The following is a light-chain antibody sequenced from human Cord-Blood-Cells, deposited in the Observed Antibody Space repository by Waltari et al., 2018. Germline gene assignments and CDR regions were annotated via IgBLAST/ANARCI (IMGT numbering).Light chain of an antibody. CDR3: QQYYSTPPT. CDR1: QSALYSSNNKNY. Sequence: DIVMTPSPDSLAVSLGERATINCKSSQSALYSSNNKNYLAWYQQKPGQPPKLLIYWASTRASGVPDGFRGSGSGTDVTLTISSLQAEDVAVYYCQQYYSTPPTFGQGTKVEIK. J-gene: IGKJ1*01. CDR2: WAS. V-gene: IGKV4-1*01.